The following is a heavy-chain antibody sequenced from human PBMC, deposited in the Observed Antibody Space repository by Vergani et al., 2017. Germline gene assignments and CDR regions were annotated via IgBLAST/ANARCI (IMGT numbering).Heavy chain of an antibody. CDR1: GFTFSSYA. CDR2: ISGSGGST. J-gene: IGHJ6*03. D-gene: IGHD2-2*01. Sequence: EVQLLESGGGLVQPGGSLRLSCAASGFTFSSYAMSWVRQAPGKGLEWVSAISGSGGSTYYADSVKGRFTISRDNSKNTLDLQMNSLRAEDTAVYYCAKDTVVVAERIYYYDMDVWGKGTTVTVSS. V-gene: IGHV3-23*01. CDR3: AKDTVVVAERIYYYDMDV.